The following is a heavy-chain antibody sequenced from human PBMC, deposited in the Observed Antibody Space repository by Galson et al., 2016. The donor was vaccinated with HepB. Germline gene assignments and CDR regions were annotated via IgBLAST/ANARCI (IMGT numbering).Heavy chain of an antibody. D-gene: IGHD3-10*01. Sequence: SLRLSCAASEFTFSSYWMTWVRQAPGKGLEWVANIKQDGSEEYYVDSVKGRFTISRDNAKNSLYLQMIGLSAEDTAVYYCARAPYGAGAYYYLDYWGQGALVTVSS. CDR1: EFTFSSYW. V-gene: IGHV3-7*04. J-gene: IGHJ4*02. CDR3: ARAPYGAGAYYYLDY. CDR2: IKQDGSEE.